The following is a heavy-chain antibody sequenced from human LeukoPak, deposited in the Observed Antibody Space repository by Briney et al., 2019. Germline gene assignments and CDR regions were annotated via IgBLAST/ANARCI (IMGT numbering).Heavy chain of an antibody. CDR1: GFTFSNYA. Sequence: PGGSLRLSCAASGFTFSNYAMSWVRQAPGKGLEWVSAISGSGTYTYYADSVKGRFTISRDNSRNTPHLQMNSLRAEDTAVYYCAKDSSSSGFSAACNFDYWGQGTLVAVSS. V-gene: IGHV3-23*01. CDR3: AKDSSSSGFSAACNFDY. J-gene: IGHJ4*02. CDR2: ISGSGTYT. D-gene: IGHD6-19*01.